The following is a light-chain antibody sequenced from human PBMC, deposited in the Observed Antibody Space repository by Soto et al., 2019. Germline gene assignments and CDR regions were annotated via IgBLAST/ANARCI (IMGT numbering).Light chain of an antibody. J-gene: IGKJ1*01. V-gene: IGKV1-17*01. Sequence: DIQLTQSPSSLSASVGDRVTITCRANQGIGNDLGWYQQKPGKAPKRLIYSTSSLQSGVPSRFSGSGSGTEFSLTISSLQPEDSAIYYCLQHNTYPRTFGQGTKVEIK. CDR1: QGIGND. CDR2: STS. CDR3: LQHNTYPRT.